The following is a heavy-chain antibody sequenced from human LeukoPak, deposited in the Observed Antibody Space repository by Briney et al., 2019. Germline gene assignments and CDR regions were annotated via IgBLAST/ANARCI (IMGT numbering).Heavy chain of an antibody. Sequence: PGGSLRLSCAASGFTFNTYWMSWVRQAPGKGLEWVANINQDGSDKYYVDSVKGRFTISRDNAKNSLYLQMNSLRAEDTAVYYCAHERDLNYWGQGTLVTVSS. J-gene: IGHJ4*02. CDR1: GFTFNTYW. D-gene: IGHD6-25*01. CDR3: AHERDLNY. V-gene: IGHV3-7*02. CDR2: INQDGSDK.